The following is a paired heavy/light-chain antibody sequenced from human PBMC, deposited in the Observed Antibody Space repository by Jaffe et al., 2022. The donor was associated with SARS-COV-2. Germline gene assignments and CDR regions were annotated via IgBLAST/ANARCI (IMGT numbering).Heavy chain of an antibody. CDR1: GFTFSSSA. CDR3: AKDSPAGVVATVRYYYYYMDV. J-gene: IGHJ6*03. CDR2: ISGSGDTT. V-gene: IGHV3-23*04. Sequence: EVQLVESGGGLVQPGGSLRLSCAASGFTFSSSAMSWVRQAPGKGLEWVSAISGSGDTTYYADSVKGRFTISRDNSKNTLYLQMNSLRAEDTAVYYCAKDSPAGVVATVRYYYYYMDVWGKGTTVTVSS. D-gene: IGHD5-12*01.
Light chain of an antibody. CDR1: QSVGSNY. Sequence: EIVLTQSPGTLSLSPGERATLSCRASQSVGSNYLAWYQQKPGQAPRLLIYGVSSRATGIPDRFSGSGSGTDFTLTISRLEPEDFAVYYCQQYGISPFTFGPGTRVDFK. CDR2: GVS. J-gene: IGKJ3*01. CDR3: QQYGISPFT. V-gene: IGKV3-20*01.